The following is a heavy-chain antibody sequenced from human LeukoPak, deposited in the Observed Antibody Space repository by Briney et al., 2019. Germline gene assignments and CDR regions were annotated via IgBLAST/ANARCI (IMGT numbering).Heavy chain of an antibody. V-gene: IGHV4-4*07. CDR2: IYTSGST. CDR3: ARLFHGSGLYNWFDP. D-gene: IGHD3-22*01. CDR1: GDSISSHY. J-gene: IGHJ5*02. Sequence: SETLSLTCTVYGDSISSHYWGWIRQPAGKGLEWIGRIYTSGSTNYNPSLKSRVTISVDTSKNQFSLKLRTVTAADTAVFYCARLFHGSGLYNWFDPWGQGTLVTVSS.